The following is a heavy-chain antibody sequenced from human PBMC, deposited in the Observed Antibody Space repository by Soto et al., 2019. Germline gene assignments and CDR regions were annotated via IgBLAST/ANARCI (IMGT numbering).Heavy chain of an antibody. CDR3: ARYRREAVAGYTLDN. V-gene: IGHV4-59*01. Sequence: SETLSLTCTVSGGSISSNYWTWIRQPPGKGLEWIGYVYNSGSTNYNPSLKSRVTVSEDTSKSQFSLKVNSMTAADTAVYYCARYRREAVAGYTLDNWGQGILVTVSS. D-gene: IGHD6-13*01. J-gene: IGHJ4*02. CDR2: VYNSGST. CDR1: GGSISSNY.